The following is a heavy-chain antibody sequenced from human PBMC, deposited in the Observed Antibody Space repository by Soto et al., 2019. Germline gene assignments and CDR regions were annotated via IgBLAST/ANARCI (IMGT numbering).Heavy chain of an antibody. CDR2: INHSGST. CDR1: GGSFSGYY. Sequence: PSETLSLTCAVYGGSFSGYYWSWIRQPPGKGLEWIGEINHSGSTNYNPSLKSRVTISVDTSKNQFSLKLSSVTAEDTAVYYCARFYYDSSGYLPSPYYYYGMDVWGQGTTVTVSS. V-gene: IGHV4-34*01. D-gene: IGHD3-22*01. J-gene: IGHJ6*02. CDR3: ARFYYDSSGYLPSPYYYYGMDV.